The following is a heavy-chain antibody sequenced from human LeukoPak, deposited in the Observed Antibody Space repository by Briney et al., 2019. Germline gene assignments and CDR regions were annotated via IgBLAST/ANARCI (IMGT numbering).Heavy chain of an antibody. Sequence: PSETLSVTCTVSGGSISSYYWSWIRQPPGKGLEWIGYIYYSGSTYYNPSLKSRVTISVDTSKNQFSLKLSSVTAADTAVYYCARENYDTFDYWGQGTLVTVSS. J-gene: IGHJ4*02. V-gene: IGHV4-59*12. D-gene: IGHD3-22*01. CDR3: ARENYDTFDY. CDR1: GGSISSYY. CDR2: IYYSGST.